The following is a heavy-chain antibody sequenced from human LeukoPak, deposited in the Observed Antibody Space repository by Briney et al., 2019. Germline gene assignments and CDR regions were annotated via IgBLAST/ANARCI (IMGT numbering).Heavy chain of an antibody. CDR3: ATPIGELLPIV. Sequence: AASVKVSCKASGGTFSSYAISWVRQAPGQGLEWMGGIIPIFGTANYAQKFQGRVTITADESTSTAYMELSSLRSEDTAVYYCATPIGELLPIVWGQGTLVTVSS. CDR1: GGTFSSYA. D-gene: IGHD1-26*01. CDR2: IIPIFGTA. V-gene: IGHV1-69*13. J-gene: IGHJ4*02.